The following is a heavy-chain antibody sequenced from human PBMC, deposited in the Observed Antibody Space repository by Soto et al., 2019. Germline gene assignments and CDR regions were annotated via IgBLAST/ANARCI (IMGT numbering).Heavy chain of an antibody. J-gene: IGHJ6*02. CDR2: FDPEDGET. D-gene: IGHD6-19*01. V-gene: IGHV1-24*01. CDR3: AAALAVAGTPAYYYYGMDV. Sequence: ASVKVSCKVSGYTLTELSMHWVRQAPGKGLEWMGGFDPEDGETIYAQKFQGRVTMTEDTSTDTAYMELSSLRSEDTAVYYCAAALAVAGTPAYYYYGMDVWGQGTTVTVSS. CDR1: GYTLTELS.